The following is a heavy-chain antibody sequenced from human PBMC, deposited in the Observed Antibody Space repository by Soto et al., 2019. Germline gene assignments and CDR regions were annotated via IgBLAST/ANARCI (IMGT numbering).Heavy chain of an antibody. Sequence: GGSLRLSCAASGFTFDDYAMHWVRQAPGKGLEWVSLISWDGGSTYYADSVKGRFTISRDNSKNSLYLQMNSLRAEDTALYYCAKDTDPRAPGLAYYYYGMDVWGQGTTVTVSS. CDR2: ISWDGGST. V-gene: IGHV3-43D*04. CDR3: AKDTDPRAPGLAYYYYGMDV. J-gene: IGHJ6*02. CDR1: GFTFDDYA.